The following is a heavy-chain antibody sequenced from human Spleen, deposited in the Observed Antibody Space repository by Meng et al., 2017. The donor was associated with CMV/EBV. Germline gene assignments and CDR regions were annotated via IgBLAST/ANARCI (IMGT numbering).Heavy chain of an antibody. D-gene: IGHD2-21*01. CDR1: KFTFSDYG. J-gene: IGHJ4*02. CDR3: ARLPRANCGGDCYFDY. Sequence: GESLKISCAASKFTFSDYGMHWVRQAPGKGLEWVAFIRYDGTNEDYADSVKGRFTISRDNSKNTLYLQMNSLRAEDTALYYCARLPRANCGGDCYFDYWGQGTLVTVSS. CDR2: IRYDGTNE. V-gene: IGHV3-30*02.